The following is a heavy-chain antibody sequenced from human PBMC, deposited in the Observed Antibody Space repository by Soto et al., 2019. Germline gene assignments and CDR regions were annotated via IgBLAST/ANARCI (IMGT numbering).Heavy chain of an antibody. CDR1: GYTFTSYG. CDR2: ISAYNSNT. J-gene: IGHJ4*02. CDR3: ARDLGDILTGYPDY. V-gene: IGHV1-18*01. D-gene: IGHD3-9*01. Sequence: ASVKVSCKASGYTFTSYGISWVRQAPGQGLEWMGWISAYNSNTNYAQKLQGRVTMTTDTSTSTAYMELRSLRSDDTAVYYCARDLGDILTGYPDYWGQGTLVTVSS.